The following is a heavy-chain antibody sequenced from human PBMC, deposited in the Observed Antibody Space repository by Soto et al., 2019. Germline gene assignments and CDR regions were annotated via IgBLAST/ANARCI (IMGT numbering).Heavy chain of an antibody. CDR3: ARSTPGNPFDI. V-gene: IGHV3-21*01. CDR1: GFSFTSYT. J-gene: IGHJ3*02. Sequence: EVQLVESGGGLVKPGGSLRVSCAASGFSFTSYTMNWVRQAPGKGLEWVASISAGGRSIYYADSLKGRSTVSRDNAKSSLYLQMNSLRAEDSAVQYSARSTPGNPFDIWGQGTMVTVSS. D-gene: IGHD3-10*01. CDR2: ISAGGRSI.